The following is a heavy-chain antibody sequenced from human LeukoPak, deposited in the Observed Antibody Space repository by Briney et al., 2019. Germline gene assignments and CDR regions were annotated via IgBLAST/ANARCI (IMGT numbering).Heavy chain of an antibody. J-gene: IGHJ4*02. CDR1: GFTFSNYG. CDR2: IWYDGSNK. CDR3: ARELPFDY. D-gene: IGHD2-15*01. V-gene: IGHV3-33*01. Sequence: GGSLRLSCAASGFTFSNYGIHWVRQAPGKGLEWVALIWYDGSNKYYADSVEGRFTISRDNSKNTVYLQMNSLRAEDTAVYYCARELPFDYWGQGTLVTVSS.